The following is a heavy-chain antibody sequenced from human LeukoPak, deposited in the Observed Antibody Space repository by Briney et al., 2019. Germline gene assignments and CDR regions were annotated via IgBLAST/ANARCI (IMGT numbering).Heavy chain of an antibody. Sequence: SETLSLTCAVYGGSFSGYYWSWIRQPPGKGLEWIGEINHSGSTNYNPSLKSRVTISVDTSKNQFSLKLSSETAADTAVYYCARGSSGYYRWGQGTLVTVSS. V-gene: IGHV4-34*01. CDR1: GGSFSGYY. D-gene: IGHD3-22*01. CDR2: INHSGST. CDR3: ARGSSGYYR. J-gene: IGHJ5*02.